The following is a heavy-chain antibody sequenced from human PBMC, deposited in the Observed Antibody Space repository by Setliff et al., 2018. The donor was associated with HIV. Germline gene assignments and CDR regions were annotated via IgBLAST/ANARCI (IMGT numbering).Heavy chain of an antibody. CDR3: ASGSHGEGATDY. CDR1: DYTFTSFG. D-gene: IGHD1-26*01. Sequence: VKVSCKASDYTFTSFGITWVRQAPGGGLEWMGIINPRGGNTTYAQMFQGRVTITADESTNTAYMDLSSLRSEDTAVYYCASGSHGEGATDYWGLGTLVTVSS. CDR2: INPRGGNT. V-gene: IGHV1-46*01. J-gene: IGHJ4*02.